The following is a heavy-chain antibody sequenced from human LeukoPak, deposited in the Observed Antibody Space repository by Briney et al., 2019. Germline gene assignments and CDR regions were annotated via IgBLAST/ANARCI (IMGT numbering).Heavy chain of an antibody. CDR3: AKQGPLELRQIDY. Sequence: GGSLRLSCAASGFTLSNHWMIWVRQAPGKGLECVANIKQDGTEKYYLDSVKGRFTISRDNAKNSLYLQMNSLRAEDTAVCYCAKQGPLELRQIDYWGQGTLVTVSS. V-gene: IGHV3-7*03. J-gene: IGHJ4*02. CDR1: GFTLSNHW. D-gene: IGHD1-7*01. CDR2: IKQDGTEK.